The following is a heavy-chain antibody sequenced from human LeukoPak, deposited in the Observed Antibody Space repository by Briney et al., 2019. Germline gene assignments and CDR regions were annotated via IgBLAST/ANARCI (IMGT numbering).Heavy chain of an antibody. D-gene: IGHD1-26*01. J-gene: IGHJ3*02. CDR3: ARDLATKASNDAFDI. CDR2: ISAYNGNT. CDR1: GYTFTIYG. Sequence: ASVKVPCQASGYTFTIYGISWVRQAPGQGLEWMGWISAYNGNTNYAQKLQGRVTMTTDTSTSTAYMELRSLRSDDTAVYYCARDLATKASNDAFDIWGQGTMVTVSS. V-gene: IGHV1-18*01.